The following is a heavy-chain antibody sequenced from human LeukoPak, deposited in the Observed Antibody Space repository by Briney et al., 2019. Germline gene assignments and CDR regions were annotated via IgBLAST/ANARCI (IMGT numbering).Heavy chain of an antibody. Sequence: PGGSLRLSCAASGFIFDDYGMSWVRQVPGKGLEWVSGINWNGDNTGYADSVRGRFTISRDNAKSSLYLQMNSLRAEDTAVYYCARDWAGGPHDYWGQGTLVTVSS. J-gene: IGHJ4*02. CDR2: INWNGDNT. V-gene: IGHV3-20*04. CDR3: ARDWAGGPHDY. D-gene: IGHD3-10*01. CDR1: GFIFDDYG.